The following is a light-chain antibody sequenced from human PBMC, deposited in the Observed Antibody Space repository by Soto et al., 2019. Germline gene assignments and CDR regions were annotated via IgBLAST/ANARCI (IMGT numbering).Light chain of an antibody. J-gene: IGLJ1*01. Sequence: QSVLTQPASVSGSPGQSITISCTGTSSDVGGVSWSQQHPGKAPKLMIYDVSNRPSGVSNRFSGSKSGNTASLTISGLQAEDEADYYCSSYTRSSTRVFGTGTKLTVL. CDR2: DVS. CDR1: SSDVGG. CDR3: SSYTRSSTRV. V-gene: IGLV2-14*01.